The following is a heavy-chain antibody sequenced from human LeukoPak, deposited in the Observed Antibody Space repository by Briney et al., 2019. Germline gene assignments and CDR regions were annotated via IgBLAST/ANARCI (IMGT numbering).Heavy chain of an antibody. CDR1: GFTFSSYA. CDR2: ISGSGGST. Sequence: GGSLRLSCAASGFTFSSYAMSWVRQAPGKGLEWVSAISGSGGSTYYADSVKGRFTISRDNPKNTLYLQMNSLRAEDTAVYYCAKERRQQQPASDAFDIWGQGTMVTVSS. J-gene: IGHJ3*02. V-gene: IGHV3-23*01. D-gene: IGHD6-13*01. CDR3: AKERRQQQPASDAFDI.